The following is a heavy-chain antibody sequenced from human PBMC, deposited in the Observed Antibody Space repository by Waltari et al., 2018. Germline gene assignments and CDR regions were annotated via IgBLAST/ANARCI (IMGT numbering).Heavy chain of an antibody. J-gene: IGHJ4*02. CDR3: ARDLQRGEGFYFDY. CDR1: GGTFSSYA. CDR2: IIPSFGTA. Sequence: QVQLVQSGAEVKKPGSSVKVSCKASGGTFSSYAISWVRQAPGQGLEWMGGIIPSFGTANYAQKFQGRVTITTDESTSTAYMELSSLRSEDTAVYYCARDLQRGEGFYFDYWGQGTLVTVSS. V-gene: IGHV1-69*05. D-gene: IGHD3-16*01.